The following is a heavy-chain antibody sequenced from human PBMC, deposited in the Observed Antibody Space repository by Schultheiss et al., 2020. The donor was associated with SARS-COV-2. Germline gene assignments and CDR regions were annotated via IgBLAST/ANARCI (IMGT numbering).Heavy chain of an antibody. CDR1: GGSFSGYY. CDR2: INHSGST. J-gene: IGHJ4*02. CDR3: ARGRNFWSGPGPSFDY. D-gene: IGHD3-3*01. V-gene: IGHV4-34*01. Sequence: SQTLSLTCAVYGGSFSGYYWSWIRQHPGKGLEWIGEINHSGSTNYNPSLKSRVTISVDTSKNQFSLKLSSVTAADTAVYYCARGRNFWSGPGPSFDYWGQGTLVTVSS.